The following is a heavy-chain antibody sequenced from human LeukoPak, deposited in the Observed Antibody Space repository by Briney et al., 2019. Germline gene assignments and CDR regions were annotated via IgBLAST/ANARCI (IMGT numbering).Heavy chain of an antibody. D-gene: IGHD2-2*01. CDR3: ANDPLDNDIVVVPAATLFDY. V-gene: IGHV4-34*01. J-gene: IGHJ4*02. Sequence: SETLSLTCAVYGGSFSGYYWSWIRQPPGKGLEWIGEINHSGSTNYNPSLKSRVTISVDTSKNQFSLKLSSVTAADTAVYYCANDPLDNDIVVVPAATLFDYWGQGTLVTVSS. CDR2: INHSGST. CDR1: GGSFSGYY.